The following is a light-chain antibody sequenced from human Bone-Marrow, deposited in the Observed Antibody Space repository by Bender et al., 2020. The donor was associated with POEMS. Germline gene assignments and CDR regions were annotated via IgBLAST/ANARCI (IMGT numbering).Light chain of an antibody. Sequence: QPLLTQPPSASGTPGQGLSISCSGSDSNIGRNSVFWYHQLPGSAPKLLMYSDYGRPSAIPDRFTASRAGASGSLAISGLRSDDEGLYYCASWDDGLNAWVFGGGTKLTVL. V-gene: IGLV1-47*01. CDR1: DSNIGRNS. CDR2: SDY. J-gene: IGLJ3*02. CDR3: ASWDDGLNAWV.